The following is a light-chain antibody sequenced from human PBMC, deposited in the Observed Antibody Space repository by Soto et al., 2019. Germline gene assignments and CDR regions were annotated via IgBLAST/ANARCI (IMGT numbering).Light chain of an antibody. Sequence: SYELTQPPSVSVSPGQTASITCSGDKLGDKYAYWYQQKPGQSPVMVIFQDTKRPSGIPERFSGSNSGNIATLTISGTQAMDEADYYCQTWDSSVVFGGGTKLTVL. J-gene: IGLJ2*01. CDR2: QDT. CDR1: KLGDKY. V-gene: IGLV3-1*01. CDR3: QTWDSSVV.